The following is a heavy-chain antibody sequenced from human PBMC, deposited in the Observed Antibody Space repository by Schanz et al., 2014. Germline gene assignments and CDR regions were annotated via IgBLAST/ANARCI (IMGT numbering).Heavy chain of an antibody. D-gene: IGHD2-15*01. CDR3: AGAAYCRGAGCALYYALDV. CDR2: IWYDGTDR. V-gene: IGHV3-33*01. CDR1: GFTFNNYG. Sequence: QVQLVESGGGVVRPGRSLRLSCAASGFTFNNYGMHWVRQAPGKGLEWVAVIWYDGTDRYYADSVKGRFTISRDNSKNTLYLQMNSLRAEDTALYYCAGAAYCRGAGCALYYALDVWGQGTTVTVSS. J-gene: IGHJ6*02.